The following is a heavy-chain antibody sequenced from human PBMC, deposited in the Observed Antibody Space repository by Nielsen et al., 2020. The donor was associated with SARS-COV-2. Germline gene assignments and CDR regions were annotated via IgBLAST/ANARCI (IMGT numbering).Heavy chain of an antibody. V-gene: IGHV3-30*18. CDR1: GFTFSSYG. J-gene: IGHJ4*02. CDR3: AKELFPIDSSGYYPRASPALDY. D-gene: IGHD3-22*01. Sequence: GESLKISCAASGFTFSSYGMHWVRPAPGKGLAWVAVISYDGSNKYYADSVKGRFTISRDNSKNTLYLQMNSLRAEDTAVYYCAKELFPIDSSGYYPRASPALDYWGQGTLVTVSS. CDR2: ISYDGSNK.